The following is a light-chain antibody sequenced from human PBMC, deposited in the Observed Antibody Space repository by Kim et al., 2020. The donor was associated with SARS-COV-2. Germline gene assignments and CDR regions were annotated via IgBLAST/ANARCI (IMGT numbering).Light chain of an antibody. CDR3: QQYARAPDS. V-gene: IGKV3-20*01. J-gene: IGKJ2*03. CDR1: QSVSSNY. CDR2: DAY. Sequence: PGERATLSCRASQSVSSNYLAWFQQKPGQTPRLLIYDAYNRAPGVPDRFSGSGSGTDFTLSISRLEPEDFGMYYCQQYARAPDSFAQGTKLEI.